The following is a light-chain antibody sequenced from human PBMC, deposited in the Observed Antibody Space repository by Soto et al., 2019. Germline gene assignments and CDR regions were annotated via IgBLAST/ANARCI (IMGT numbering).Light chain of an antibody. CDR3: QQYFSTPPYT. Sequence: DIVMTQSPDSLAISLGERATINCKSSQNILYSSNNKNYLSWYQQKPGQPPKLLISWASTRESGVPDRFTGSGYGTDFTLTISTLHAEDVAVYYCQQYFSTPPYTFGQGTKLEI. CDR1: QNILYSSNNKNY. V-gene: IGKV4-1*01. CDR2: WAS. J-gene: IGKJ2*01.